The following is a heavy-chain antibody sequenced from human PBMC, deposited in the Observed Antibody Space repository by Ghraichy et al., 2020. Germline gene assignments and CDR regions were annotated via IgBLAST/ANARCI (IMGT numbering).Heavy chain of an antibody. Sequence: ASVKVSCKASGYTFTSYYMHWVRQAPGQGLEWMGIINPSGGSTSYAQKFQGRVTMTRDTSTSTVYMELSSLRSEDTAVYYCARDHRHYDSSGYEFDPWGQGTLVTVSS. CDR1: GYTFTSYY. J-gene: IGHJ5*02. CDR2: INPSGGST. V-gene: IGHV1-46*01. CDR3: ARDHRHYDSSGYEFDP. D-gene: IGHD3-22*01.